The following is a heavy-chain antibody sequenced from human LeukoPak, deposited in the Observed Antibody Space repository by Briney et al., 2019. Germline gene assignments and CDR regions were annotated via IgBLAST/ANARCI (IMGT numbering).Heavy chain of an antibody. CDR1: GFTFSSYA. CDR2: ISGSGGST. J-gene: IGHJ4*02. V-gene: IGHV3-23*01. CDR3: AKDPAYIVGARGLFYFDY. Sequence: GGSLRLSCAASGFTFSSYAMSWVRQAPGKGLEWVSAISGSGGSTYYADSVKGRFTISRDNSKNTLYLQMNSLRAEDTAVYYRAKDPAYIVGARGLFYFDYWGQGTLVTVSS. D-gene: IGHD1-26*01.